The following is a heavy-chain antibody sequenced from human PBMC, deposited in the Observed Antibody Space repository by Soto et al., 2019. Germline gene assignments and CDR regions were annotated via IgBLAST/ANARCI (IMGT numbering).Heavy chain of an antibody. J-gene: IGHJ4*02. CDR3: ARDVAGDLDY. V-gene: IGHV3-48*01. CDR1: GFSFRIHS. Sequence: EVQLVESGGGLVQTGGSLRLSCAASGFSFRIHSMNWVRQAPEKGLEWVSYISSSSSTIYYAGSVKGRFTISRDNAKNSLYLQMNSLRVEDTALYYCARDVAGDLDYWGQGALVTVSS. CDR2: ISSSSSTI.